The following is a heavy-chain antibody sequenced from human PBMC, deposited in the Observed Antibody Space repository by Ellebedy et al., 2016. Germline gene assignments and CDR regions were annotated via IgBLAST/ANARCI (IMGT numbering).Heavy chain of an antibody. V-gene: IGHV4-59*01. CDR1: GGSISSYF. J-gene: IGHJ5*02. Sequence: SETLSLTCTVSGGSISSYFWSWIRQPPGKGLEWIGYIYYSGDTNYNPSLKGRVTISVDTSKNQLSLKLSSVTAADTAVYYCARGVGSGWFDPWGQGTLVTVSS. D-gene: IGHD2-15*01. CDR3: ARGVGSGWFDP. CDR2: IYYSGDT.